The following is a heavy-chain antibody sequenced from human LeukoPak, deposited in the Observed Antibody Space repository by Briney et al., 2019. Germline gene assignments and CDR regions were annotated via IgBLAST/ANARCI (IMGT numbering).Heavy chain of an antibody. CDR1: GFTLSNYW. D-gene: IGHD6-19*01. V-gene: IGHV3-7*01. CDR3: AKYATSSGSRWLEP. J-gene: IGHJ5*02. CDR2: IKQDGSDK. Sequence: GGSLRLSCAASGFTLSNYWMSWVRQAPGKGLEWVAHIKQDGSDKYYVDSVKGRFTISRDNAKNSLHLQMNSLRVEDTAVYYCAKYATSSGSRWLEPWGQGTLVTVSS.